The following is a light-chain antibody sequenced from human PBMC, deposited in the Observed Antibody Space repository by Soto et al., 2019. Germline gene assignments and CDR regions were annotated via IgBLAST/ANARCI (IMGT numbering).Light chain of an antibody. CDR2: EVS. CDR3: SSYTSSSTPVV. J-gene: IGLJ2*01. CDR1: SSDVGGYNY. Sequence: QSVLTQPASVSVSPGQSITISCTGTSSDVGGYNYVSWYQQHPGKAPKLMIYEVSNRPSGVSNRFSGSKSGNTASLTISGLQAEDEADYYCSSYTSSSTPVVFGGGTKVTVL. V-gene: IGLV2-14*01.